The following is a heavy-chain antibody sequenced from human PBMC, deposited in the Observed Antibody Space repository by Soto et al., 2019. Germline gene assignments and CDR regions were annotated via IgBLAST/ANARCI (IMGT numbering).Heavy chain of an antibody. CDR1: GGSISSYY. Sequence: QVQLQESGPGLVKPSETLSLTCTVSGGSISSYYWSWIRQPPGKGLEWIGYIYYSGSTNYNLSLKSRVPISVDTFKNQFSLKLSSVTAGDTAVYYCARRYGGNFDYWGQGTLGTVSS. CDR2: IYYSGST. J-gene: IGHJ4*02. V-gene: IGHV4-59*01. CDR3: ARRYGGNFDY. D-gene: IGHD1-26*01.